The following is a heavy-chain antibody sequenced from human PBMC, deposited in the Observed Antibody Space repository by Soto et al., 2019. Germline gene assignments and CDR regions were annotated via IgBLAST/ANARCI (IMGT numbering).Heavy chain of an antibody. D-gene: IGHD2-2*01. Sequence: SETLSLTCTVSGGSISSYYWSWIRQPPGKGLEWIGYIYYSGSTNYNPSLKSRVTISVDTPKNQFSLKLSSVTAADTAVYYCARRKPAAMPRGYYYYMDVWGKGTTVTVSS. J-gene: IGHJ6*03. CDR1: GGSISSYY. CDR2: IYYSGST. V-gene: IGHV4-59*08. CDR3: ARRKPAAMPRGYYYYMDV.